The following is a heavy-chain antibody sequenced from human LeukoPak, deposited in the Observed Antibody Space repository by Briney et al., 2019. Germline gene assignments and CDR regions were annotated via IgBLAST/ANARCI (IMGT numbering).Heavy chain of an antibody. J-gene: IGHJ1*01. CDR2: MNPNSGNT. Sequence: ASLKVSCKASGYTFTSYDINWVRQATGQGLEWMGWMNPNSGNTGYAQKFQGRVTMTRNTSISTAYMELSSLRSEDTAVYYCARAGNSGSYFLQWGQGTLVTVSS. CDR3: ARAGNSGSYFLQ. V-gene: IGHV1-8*01. D-gene: IGHD1-26*01. CDR1: GYTFTSYD.